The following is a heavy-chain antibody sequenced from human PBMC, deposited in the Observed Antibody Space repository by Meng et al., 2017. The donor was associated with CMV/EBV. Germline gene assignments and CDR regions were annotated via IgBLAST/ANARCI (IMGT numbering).Heavy chain of an antibody. CDR1: GFTFSSYW. D-gene: IGHD5-12*01. CDR2: IKQDGSEK. J-gene: IGHJ4*02. Sequence: ESLKISCAASGFTFSSYWMSWVRQAPGKGLEWVANIKQDGSEKYYVDSVKGRFTISRDNAKNSLYLQMNSLRAEDTAVYYCARERTYLRGYSGYDFRYFDYWGQGTLVTVSS. CDR3: ARERTYLRGYSGYDFRYFDY. V-gene: IGHV3-7*01.